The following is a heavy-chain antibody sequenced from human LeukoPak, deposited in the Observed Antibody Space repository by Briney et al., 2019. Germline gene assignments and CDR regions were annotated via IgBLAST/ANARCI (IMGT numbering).Heavy chain of an antibody. CDR1: GYTFTGYY. V-gene: IGHV1-2*02. D-gene: IGHD3-22*01. J-gene: IGHJ3*01. Sequence: ASVKVSCKASGYTFTGYYMHWVRQAPGQGLEWMGWINPNSGGTNYAQKFQGRVTMTRDTSVGTAYMELSRLRSDDTAVYYCARDLRTHYYDSSGYWGQGTMVTVSS. CDR3: ARDLRTHYYDSSGY. CDR2: INPNSGGT.